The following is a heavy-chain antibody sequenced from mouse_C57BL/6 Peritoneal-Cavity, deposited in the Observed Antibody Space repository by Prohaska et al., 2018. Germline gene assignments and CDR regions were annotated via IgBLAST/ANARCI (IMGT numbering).Heavy chain of an antibody. V-gene: IGHV6-3*01. J-gene: IGHJ3*01. CDR1: GFTFSNYW. Sequence: EVKLEESGGGLVQPGGSMKLSCVASGFTFSNYWMNWVRQSPEKGLEWVAQIRLKADNYATHYAESVKGRFTISRDESKSSVYLQMNNLRAEDTGIYYCTGGGTGAYWGQGTLVTVSA. D-gene: IGHD4-1*01. CDR3: TGGGTGAY. CDR2: IRLKADNYAT.